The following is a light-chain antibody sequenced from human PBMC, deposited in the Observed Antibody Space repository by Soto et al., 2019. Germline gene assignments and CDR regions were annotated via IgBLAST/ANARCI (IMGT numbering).Light chain of an antibody. Sequence: DIQMTQSPSSVSASVGDRVTITCRARQGISSWVAWYQQKPGKAHKILIYAATSLPSGVPSMFRVSGSATDFTRTISSLQPEDFATYYGQQSDSFPLTFGGGTKVEIK. CDR1: QGISSW. V-gene: IGKV1-12*01. J-gene: IGKJ4*01. CDR3: QQSDSFPLT. CDR2: AAT.